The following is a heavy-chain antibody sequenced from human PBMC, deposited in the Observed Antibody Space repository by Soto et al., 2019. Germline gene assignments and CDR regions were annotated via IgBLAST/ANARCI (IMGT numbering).Heavy chain of an antibody. Sequence: GGSLRLSCAASGFTFSGSAMHWVRQASGKGLEWVGRIRSKANSYATAYAASVKGRFTISRDDSKNTAYLQTNSLKTEDTAVYYCTPDLNYYDSSGYPESPFDIWGQGTMVTVSS. CDR1: GFTFSGSA. V-gene: IGHV3-73*01. CDR3: TPDLNYYDSSGYPESPFDI. CDR2: IRSKANSYAT. J-gene: IGHJ3*02. D-gene: IGHD3-22*01.